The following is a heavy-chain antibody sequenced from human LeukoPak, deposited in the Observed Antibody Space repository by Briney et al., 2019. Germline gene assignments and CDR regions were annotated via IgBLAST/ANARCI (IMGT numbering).Heavy chain of an antibody. CDR3: TTVTVCTGSSCPGAFDH. Sequence: PGGSLRLSCTVSEFSFTDTWMNWVRQAPGKGPEWVGRIKSKTNGETTDYAAPVKGRFTISRDDSKDTLFLQMNSLKTEDTAVYFCTTVTVCTGSSCPGAFDHWGQGTLVTVSS. CDR1: EFSFTDTW. V-gene: IGHV3-15*01. J-gene: IGHJ4*02. CDR2: IKSKTNGETT. D-gene: IGHD6-19*01.